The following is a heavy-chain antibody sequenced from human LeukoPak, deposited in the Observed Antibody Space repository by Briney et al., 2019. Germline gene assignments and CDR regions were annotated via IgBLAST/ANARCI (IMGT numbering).Heavy chain of an antibody. Sequence: GGSLRLSCAASGFTFSSYGMHWVRQAPGKGLEWVAFIRYDGSNKYYADSVKGRFTISRDNSKNTLYLQMNSLRAEDTAMYYCAKVGSTIFGVVDYWGRGTLVTVSS. V-gene: IGHV3-30*02. J-gene: IGHJ4*02. CDR2: IRYDGSNK. CDR3: AKVGSTIFGVVDY. D-gene: IGHD3-3*01. CDR1: GFTFSSYG.